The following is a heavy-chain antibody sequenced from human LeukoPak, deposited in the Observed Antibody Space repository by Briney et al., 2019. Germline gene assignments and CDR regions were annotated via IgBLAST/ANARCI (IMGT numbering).Heavy chain of an antibody. CDR1: GFTFSSYA. J-gene: IGHJ4*02. D-gene: IGHD3-22*01. V-gene: IGHV3-30-3*01. CDR2: ISYDGSNK. CDR3: ARGLYYYDSSSPLFDY. Sequence: GGSLRLSCAASGFTFSSYAMHWVRQAPGKGLEWVVVISYDGSNKYYADSVKGRFTISRDNSKNTLYLQMNSLRAEDTAVYYCARGLYYYDSSSPLFDYWGQGTLVTVSS.